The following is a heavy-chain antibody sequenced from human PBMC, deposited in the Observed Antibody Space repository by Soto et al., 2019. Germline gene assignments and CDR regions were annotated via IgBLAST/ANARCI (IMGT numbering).Heavy chain of an antibody. J-gene: IGHJ6*02. Sequence: QAQLVQSGAEVKKPGASVKVSCKASGYTFSSYGISWVRQAPGQGLEWLGWISPYNDDTKYAQKLQGRVTMTTDTSXXTAYMDLRRLRSDDTAVYFCARGGYYDSSGSRNYHYYGMDVWGQGTTVTVSS. D-gene: IGHD3-22*01. V-gene: IGHV1-18*01. CDR3: ARGGYYDSSGSRNYHYYGMDV. CDR1: GYTFSSYG. CDR2: ISPYNDDT.